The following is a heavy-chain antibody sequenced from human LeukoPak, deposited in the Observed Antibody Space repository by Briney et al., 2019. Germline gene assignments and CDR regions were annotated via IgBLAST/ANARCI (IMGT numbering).Heavy chain of an antibody. V-gene: IGHV1-3*01. CDR2: INADSGNT. J-gene: IGHJ6*02. Sequence: GASVKVSCKASGYTFTEYAMHWVRLAPGHGLEWMGWINADSGNTESSQRFQGRLSITWDTSATTAYMELSSLTSEDTAVYYCARYYGSGSYSYGMDVWGQGTTVTVSS. CDR3: ARYYGSGSYSYGMDV. D-gene: IGHD3-10*01. CDR1: GYTFTEYA.